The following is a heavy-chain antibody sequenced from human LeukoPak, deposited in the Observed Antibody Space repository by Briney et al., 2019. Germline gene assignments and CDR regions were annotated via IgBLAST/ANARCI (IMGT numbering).Heavy chain of an antibody. CDR1: GASISSYY. Sequence: SETLSLTCTVSGASISSYYWSWIRQPPGKGLEWIGYVYYSGTTNYNPSLQSRVTMSVDTSKNQFSLKLTSVTAADTAVYYCAREGAGSYGFRYIDVWGKGTTVTVS. CDR3: AREGAGSYGFRYIDV. D-gene: IGHD5-18*01. J-gene: IGHJ6*03. CDR2: VYYSGTT. V-gene: IGHV4-59*01.